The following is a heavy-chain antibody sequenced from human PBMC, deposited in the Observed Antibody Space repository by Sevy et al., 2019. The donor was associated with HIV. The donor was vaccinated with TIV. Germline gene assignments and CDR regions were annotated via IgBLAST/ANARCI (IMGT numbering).Heavy chain of an antibody. CDR1: GYTFTNYY. D-gene: IGHD6-19*01. J-gene: IGHJ3*02. V-gene: IGHV1-46*03. Sequence: ASVKVSCKASGYTFTNYYIHWVRQAPGQGLEWMGIINPSGGSTSYAQKFQGRVTMTRDTSTSTLYMEPSSLRFDDMAVYYCTRARGSSGWDAFHIWGQGTMVTVSS. CDR2: INPSGGST. CDR3: TRARGSSGWDAFHI.